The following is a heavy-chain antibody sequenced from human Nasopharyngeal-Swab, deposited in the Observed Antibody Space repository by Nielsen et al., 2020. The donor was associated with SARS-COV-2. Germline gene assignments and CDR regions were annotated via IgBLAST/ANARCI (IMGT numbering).Heavy chain of an antibody. V-gene: IGHV4-59*01. J-gene: IGHJ4*02. CDR1: GGSISSYY. CDR3: ARRRDDFDF. CDR2: IYYSGST. Sequence: SETLSLTCTVSGGSISSYYWSWIRQPPGKGLEWIGYIYYSGSTNYNPSLKSRVTISVDTSKNQFSLKLSSVTAADTALYYCARRRDDFDFWGQGTLVTVSS.